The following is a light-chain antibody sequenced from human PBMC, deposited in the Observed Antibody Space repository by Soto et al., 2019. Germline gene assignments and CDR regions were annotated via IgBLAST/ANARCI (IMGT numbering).Light chain of an antibody. CDR1: SSDVGSYNL. J-gene: IGLJ2*01. CDR2: EGS. V-gene: IGLV2-23*01. CDR3: CSYAGSSTYVV. Sequence: QSALTQPASVSGSPGQSITISCTGTSSDVGSYNLVSWYQQHPGKAPKLMIYEGSKRPSGVSNRFSGSKSGNTASLTISGRQAEHEADYYCCSYAGSSTYVVFGGGTKVTVL.